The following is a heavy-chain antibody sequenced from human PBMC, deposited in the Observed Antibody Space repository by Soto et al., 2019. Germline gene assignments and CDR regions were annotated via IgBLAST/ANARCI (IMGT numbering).Heavy chain of an antibody. CDR2: FDPEDGET. J-gene: IGHJ4*02. Sequence: ASVKVSCKVSGYTLTELSMHWVRQAPGKGLEWMGGFDPEDGETIYAQKFQGRVTMTEDTSTETAYMELSSLRSEDTAVYYCATGVRGWYFFDYWGQGTLVTVSS. V-gene: IGHV1-24*01. CDR3: ATGVRGWYFFDY. D-gene: IGHD6-19*01. CDR1: GYTLTELS.